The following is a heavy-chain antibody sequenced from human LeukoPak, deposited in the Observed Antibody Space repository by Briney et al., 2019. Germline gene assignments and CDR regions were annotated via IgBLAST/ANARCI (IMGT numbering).Heavy chain of an antibody. V-gene: IGHV3-30*02. CDR2: IRYDGSLK. Sequence: GGSLRLSCVASGFTLSSYAMHWVRQAPGKGLGWVAFIRYDGSLKNYADSVKGRFTISRDNSKNKLYLQMNSLRGDDTAVYYCANLPLYDSSGPEDYWGQGTLVTVSS. J-gene: IGHJ4*02. CDR1: GFTLSSYA. CDR3: ANLPLYDSSGPEDY. D-gene: IGHD3-22*01.